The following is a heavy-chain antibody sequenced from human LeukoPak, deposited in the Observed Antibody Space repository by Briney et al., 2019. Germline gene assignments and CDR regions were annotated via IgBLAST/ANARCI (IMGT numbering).Heavy chain of an antibody. CDR3: ASNKAGGSGSYSAYLY. Sequence: ASMKVSCKASGYTFTGYYMHWVRQAPGQGLEWMGWINPNSGGTNYAQKFQGRVTMTRDTSISTAYMELSRLRSDDTAVYYCASNKAGGSGSYSAYLYWGQGTLVTVSS. CDR2: INPNSGGT. J-gene: IGHJ4*02. CDR1: GYTFTGYY. V-gene: IGHV1-2*02. D-gene: IGHD3-10*01.